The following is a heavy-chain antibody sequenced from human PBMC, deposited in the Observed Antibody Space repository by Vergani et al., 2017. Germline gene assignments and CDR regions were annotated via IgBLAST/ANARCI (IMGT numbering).Heavy chain of an antibody. Sequence: QVQLVQSGTEVKKPGASVKVSCKASGYTFTNYGINWVRQAPGQGLEWMGWIRNYNGNTNYAQKFQGRVTMSTDTSTSTAYLEVRSLTSDDTAVYFWAREAARGNWFDPWGQGTLVTVSS. CDR3: AREAARGNWFDP. D-gene: IGHD1-26*01. V-gene: IGHV1-18*04. CDR1: GYTFTNYG. J-gene: IGHJ5*02. CDR2: IRNYNGNT.